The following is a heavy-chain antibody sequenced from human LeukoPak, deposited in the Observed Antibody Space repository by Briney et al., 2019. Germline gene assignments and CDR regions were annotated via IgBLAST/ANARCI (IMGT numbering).Heavy chain of an antibody. CDR2: ISGIGGAT. Sequence: PGGSLRLSCAASGFTFSSYAMSWVRQAPGRGLEWVSAISGIGGATFYADSVKDRFTISRDNSKNTLYLQVNSLRAEDTAVYYCAKGLGTSSRQAWFDPWGQGTLVTVSS. V-gene: IGHV3-23*01. CDR1: GFTFSSYA. D-gene: IGHD2-2*01. CDR3: AKGLGTSSRQAWFDP. J-gene: IGHJ5*02.